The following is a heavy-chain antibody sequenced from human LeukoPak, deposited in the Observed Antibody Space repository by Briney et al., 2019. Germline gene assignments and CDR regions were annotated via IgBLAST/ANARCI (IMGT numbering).Heavy chain of an antibody. Sequence: SETLSLTCSVSGGSIGSDSWNWIRRAPGKRLEWIGNIHYSGSTNYNPSLQSRVTISIDTAKNQFSLRLTSVTAADSAVYYCVRGANLWGQGILVTASS. CDR3: VRGANL. D-gene: IGHD5-12*01. V-gene: IGHV4-59*01. J-gene: IGHJ5*02. CDR2: IHYSGST. CDR1: GGSIGSDS.